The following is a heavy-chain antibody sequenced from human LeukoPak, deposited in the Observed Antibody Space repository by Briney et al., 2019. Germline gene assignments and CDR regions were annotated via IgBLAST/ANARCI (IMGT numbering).Heavy chain of an antibody. CDR1: GFTFDDYA. CDR2: ISWNSGSI. CDR3: AKDVRGYSSGWYVDAFDI. Sequence: GGSLRLSCAASGFTFDDYAMHWVRQAPRKGLEWVSGISWNSGSIGYADSVKGRFTISRDNAKNSLYLQMNSLRAEDTALYYCAKDVRGYSSGWYVDAFDIWGQGTMVTVSS. D-gene: IGHD6-19*01. V-gene: IGHV3-9*01. J-gene: IGHJ3*02.